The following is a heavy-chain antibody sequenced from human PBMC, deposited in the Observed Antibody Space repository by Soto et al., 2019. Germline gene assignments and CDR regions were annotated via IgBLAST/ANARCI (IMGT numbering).Heavy chain of an antibody. V-gene: IGHV3-23*01. CDR3: AKPYDILTGYSPVEAFDI. Sequence: GGSLRLSCAASGFTFSSYAMSWVRQAPGKGLEWVSAISGSGGSTYYADSVKGRFTISRDNSKNTLYLQMNSLRAEDTAVYYCAKPYDILTGYSPVEAFDIWGPGTMVTVSS. J-gene: IGHJ3*02. CDR2: ISGSGGST. D-gene: IGHD3-9*01. CDR1: GFTFSSYA.